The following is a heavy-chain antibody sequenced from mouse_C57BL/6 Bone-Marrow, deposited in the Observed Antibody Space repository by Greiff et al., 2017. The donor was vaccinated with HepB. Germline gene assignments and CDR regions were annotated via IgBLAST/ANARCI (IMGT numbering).Heavy chain of an antibody. V-gene: IGHV1-80*01. CDR2: IYPGDGDT. CDR3: ARSGYGSTYDYFDY. Sequence: QVQLQQSGAELVKPGASVKISCKASGYAFSSYWMNWVKQRPGKGLEWIGQIYPGDGDTTYNGKFKGKATLTADKSSSTAYMQLSSLTSEDSAVYFCARSGYGSTYDYFDYWGQGTTLTVSS. J-gene: IGHJ2*01. D-gene: IGHD1-1*01. CDR1: GYAFSSYW.